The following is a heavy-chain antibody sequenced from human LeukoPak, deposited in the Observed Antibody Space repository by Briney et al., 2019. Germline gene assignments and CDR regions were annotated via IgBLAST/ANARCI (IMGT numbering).Heavy chain of an antibody. Sequence: SETLSLTCAVYGGSFSGYYWAWIRQPPGKGLEWIGSIFYSGITYYNRSLKSPVTISVDTSKNQFSLKLSSVTAADTAVYYCARRGRYYGSGSYYANRVGYFDYWGQGTLVTVSS. V-gene: IGHV4-34*12. CDR2: IFYSGIT. CDR3: ARRGRYYGSGSYYANRVGYFDY. J-gene: IGHJ4*02. D-gene: IGHD3-10*01. CDR1: GGSFSGYY.